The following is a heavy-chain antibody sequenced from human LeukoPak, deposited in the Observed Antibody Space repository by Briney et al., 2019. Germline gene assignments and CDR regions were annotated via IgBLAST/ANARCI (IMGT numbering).Heavy chain of an antibody. Sequence: ASVKVSCKASGYTFTSYDISWVRQAPGQGLEWMGWISAYNGNTNYAQKLQGRVTMTTDTSTSTAYMELRGLRSDDTAVYYCARSTVDYYYYYMDVWGKGTTVTVSS. CDR1: GYTFTSYD. V-gene: IGHV1-18*01. CDR2: ISAYNGNT. CDR3: ARSTVDYYYYYMDV. J-gene: IGHJ6*03. D-gene: IGHD4-11*01.